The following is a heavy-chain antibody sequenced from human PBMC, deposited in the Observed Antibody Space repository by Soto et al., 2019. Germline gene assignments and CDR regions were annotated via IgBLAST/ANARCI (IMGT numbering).Heavy chain of an antibody. CDR3: AREGKEIVATIRPYDFAY. J-gene: IGHJ4*02. D-gene: IGHD5-12*01. CDR1: GFTFSSYG. CDR2: IWYDGSNK. Sequence: QVQLVESGGGVVQPGRSLRLSCAASGFTFSSYGMHWVRQAPGKGLEWVAVIWYDGSNKYYAESVRGRFTISRDNSKNPLYLQMNSLRAEDTAVYYCAREGKEIVATIRPYDFAYWGQGTLVTVSS. V-gene: IGHV3-33*01.